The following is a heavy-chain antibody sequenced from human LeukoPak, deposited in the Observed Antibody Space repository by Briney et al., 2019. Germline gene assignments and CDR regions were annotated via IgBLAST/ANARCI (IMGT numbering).Heavy chain of an antibody. V-gene: IGHV3-30-3*01. D-gene: IGHD2-2*01. CDR2: ISYDGSNK. CDR3: ARGYCSSTSCPRSFDP. CDR1: GFTFSSYA. Sequence: GGSLRLSCAASGFTFSSYAMHWVRQAPGKGLERVAVISYDGSNKYYADSVKGRFTISRDNSKNTLYLQMNSLRAEDTAVYYCARGYCSSTSCPRSFDPWGQGTLVTVSS. J-gene: IGHJ5*02.